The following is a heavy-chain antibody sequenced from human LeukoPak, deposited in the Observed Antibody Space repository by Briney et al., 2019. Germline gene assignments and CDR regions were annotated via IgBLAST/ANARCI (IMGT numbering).Heavy chain of an antibody. Sequence: PSETLSLTCAVYGGSFSGYYWSWIRQPPGKGLEWIGEINHSGSTNYNPSLRSRVTISVDTSKNQFSLKLSSVTAADTAVYYCARGRWFDPWGQGTLVTVSS. J-gene: IGHJ5*02. CDR2: INHSGST. CDR3: ARGRWFDP. CDR1: GGSFSGYY. V-gene: IGHV4-34*01.